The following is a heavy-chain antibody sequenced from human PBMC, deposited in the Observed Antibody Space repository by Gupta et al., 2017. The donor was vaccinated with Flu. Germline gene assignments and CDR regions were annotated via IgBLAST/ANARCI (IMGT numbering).Heavy chain of an antibody. Sequence: QEQLVESGGGVVQPGRSLRLSCAASGSIFSNYGMDGVRPAPGKGREWWAVIWNDGSNKYYVDSVKGRFTISRDSSKNTLYLQMDSLRAEDTAMYYCARSNYGDYSGHDAFDIWGQGTMVTVSS. D-gene: IGHD4-17*01. J-gene: IGHJ3*02. CDR2: IWNDGSNK. CDR1: GSIFSNYG. V-gene: IGHV3-33*01. CDR3: ARSNYGDYSGHDAFDI.